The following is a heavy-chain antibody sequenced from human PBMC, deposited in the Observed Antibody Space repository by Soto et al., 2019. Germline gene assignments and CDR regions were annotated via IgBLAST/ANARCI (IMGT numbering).Heavy chain of an antibody. CDR1: GYSISSGYY. J-gene: IGHJ5*02. CDR2: IYHSGST. V-gene: IGHV4-38-2*01. Sequence: SETLSLTCAVSGYSISSGYYWGWIRQPPGKGLEWIGSIYHSGSTYYNPSLKSRVTISADTSKNQFSLKLSSVTAADTAVYYCARRIAVADNRWFDPWGQGTQVTVSS. CDR3: ARRIAVADNRWFDP. D-gene: IGHD6-19*01.